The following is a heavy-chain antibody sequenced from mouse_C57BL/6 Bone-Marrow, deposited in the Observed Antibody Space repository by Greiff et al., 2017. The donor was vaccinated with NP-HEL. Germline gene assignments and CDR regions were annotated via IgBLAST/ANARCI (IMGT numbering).Heavy chain of an antibody. J-gene: IGHJ2*01. CDR3: ARDRQLRLRGGYFDY. D-gene: IGHD3-2*02. V-gene: IGHV1-82*01. CDR2: IYPGDGDT. CDR1: GYAFSSSW. Sequence: VQLQQSGPELVKPGASVKISCKASGYAFSSSWMNWVKQRPGKGLEWIGRIYPGDGDTNYNGKFKGKATLTADKSSSTAYMQLSSLTSEDSAVYFCARDRQLRLRGGYFDYWGQGTTLTVSS.